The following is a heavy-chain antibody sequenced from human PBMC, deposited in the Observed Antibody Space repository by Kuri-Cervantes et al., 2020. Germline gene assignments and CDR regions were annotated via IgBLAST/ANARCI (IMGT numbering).Heavy chain of an antibody. J-gene: IGHJ6*02. CDR1: GGSFSGYY. D-gene: IGHD2-15*01. V-gene: IGHV4-34*01. CDR3: ARRGVGASLHYYYYGMDV. CDR2: INHSVSN. Sequence: SETLSLTCAVYGGSFSGYYWSWIRQPPGKGLEWIGEINHSVSNNYNPSLKRRVTISVDTSKNQFSRKLSSVTAADTAVYYCARRGVGASLHYYYYGMDVWGQGATVTVSS.